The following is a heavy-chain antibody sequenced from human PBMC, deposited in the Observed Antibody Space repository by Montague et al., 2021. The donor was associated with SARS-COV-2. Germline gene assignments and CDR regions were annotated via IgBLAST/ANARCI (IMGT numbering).Heavy chain of an antibody. CDR2: IHHSGTT. Sequence: SETLSLTCTVSGGSVSGTSYYWAWIRQPPGKGLEWIVNIHHSGTTFYNLSLKSRVTISVDTSKNKVSLKLNSVTAADTAVYYCARQGGPAGKHWFDPWGQGTLVTVSS. D-gene: IGHD2-2*01. V-gene: IGHV4-39*01. CDR1: GGSVSGTSYY. CDR3: ARQGGPAGKHWFDP. J-gene: IGHJ5*02.